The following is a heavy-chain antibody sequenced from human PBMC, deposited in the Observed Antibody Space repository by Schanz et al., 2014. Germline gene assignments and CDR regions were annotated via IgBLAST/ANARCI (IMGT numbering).Heavy chain of an antibody. CDR1: GFTFSSYD. CDR3: AKSQGSSFDS. V-gene: IGHV3-23*01. D-gene: IGHD6-13*01. Sequence: EVQLLESGGGLIQPGGSLRLSCTASGFTFSSYDVFWVRQAPGKGLEWVSAISASGGTTYYADSVKGRFTISRDNSKNTLYLQMSSLRAEDTAVYYCAKSQGSSFDSWGQGTLXTVSS. CDR2: ISASGGTT. J-gene: IGHJ4*02.